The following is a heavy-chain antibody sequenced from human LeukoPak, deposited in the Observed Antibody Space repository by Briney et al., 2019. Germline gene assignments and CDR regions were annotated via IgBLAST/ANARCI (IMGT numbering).Heavy chain of an antibody. CDR1: GFTFSSYG. CDR3: AKDDLVGAADY. Sequence: PGGSLRLSCAASGFTFSSYGMHWVRQAPGKGLEWVAVISYDGSNKYYADSVKGRFTISRANSKNTLYLQMNSLRAEDTAVYYCAKDDLVGAADYWGQGTLVTVSS. J-gene: IGHJ4*02. CDR2: ISYDGSNK. V-gene: IGHV3-30*18. D-gene: IGHD1-26*01.